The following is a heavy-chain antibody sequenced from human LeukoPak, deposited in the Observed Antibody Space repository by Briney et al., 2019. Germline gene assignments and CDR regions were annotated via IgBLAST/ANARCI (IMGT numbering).Heavy chain of an antibody. V-gene: IGHV3-74*01. CDR1: GFTFSSYW. D-gene: IGHD3-3*01. CDR2: INSDGSST. J-gene: IGHJ6*03. Sequence: QPGGSLRLSCAASGFTFSSYWMHWVRQAPGKGLVWVSRINSDGSSTSYADSVKGRFTISRDNAKNTLYLQMNSLRAEDTAVYYCARRYDFWSGYGYYYYMDVWGKGTTVTVSS. CDR3: ARRYDFWSGYGYYYYMDV.